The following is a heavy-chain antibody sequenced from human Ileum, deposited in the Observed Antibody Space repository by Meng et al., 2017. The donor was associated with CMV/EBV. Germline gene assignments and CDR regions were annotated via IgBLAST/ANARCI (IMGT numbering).Heavy chain of an antibody. CDR1: GFTFTNYA. J-gene: IGHJ6*02. CDR3: ARVWGGFCFRTTCYSPYYYYGMDV. CDR2: ISGNGVYS. Sequence: GESLKISCVASGFTFTNYAMSWVRQAPGKGLEWVSIISGNGVYSYHADSAKGRFTISRDNSKNTLYFQMNSLTTEDTAQYYCARVWGGFCFRTTCYSPYYYYGMDVWGQGTTVTVSS. D-gene: IGHD2-2*01. V-gene: IGHV3-23*01.